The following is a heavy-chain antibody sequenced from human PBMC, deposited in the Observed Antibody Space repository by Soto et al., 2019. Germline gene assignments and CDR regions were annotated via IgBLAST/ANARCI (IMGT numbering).Heavy chain of an antibody. CDR2: IWYDGINK. Sequence: GGSLRLSCAASGFTFSSYGMHWVRQAPGKGLEWVAVIWYDGINKYYVDSVKGRFTISRDNSKNTLYLQMDSLRAEDTAVYYCARDDSNYVRYYFDSWGQGTLVTVSS. CDR1: GFTFSSYG. CDR3: ARDDSNYVRYYFDS. D-gene: IGHD4-4*01. V-gene: IGHV3-33*01. J-gene: IGHJ4*02.